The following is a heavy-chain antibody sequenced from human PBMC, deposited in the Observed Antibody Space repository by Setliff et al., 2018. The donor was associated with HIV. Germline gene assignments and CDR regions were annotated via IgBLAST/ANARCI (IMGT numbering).Heavy chain of an antibody. CDR1: GGSISGSV. Sequence: PSETLSLTCTVSGGSISGSVWSWIRQPPGKGLEFVGYIYHMGRTTYNPSLKSRLTISVDKSKSQFSLKVRSVTAADTAVYYCARMDSSTWPDYYFYGMDVWGQGTTVTVSS. D-gene: IGHD2-2*01. CDR2: IYHMGRT. V-gene: IGHV4-59*01. J-gene: IGHJ6*02. CDR3: ARMDSSTWPDYYFYGMDV.